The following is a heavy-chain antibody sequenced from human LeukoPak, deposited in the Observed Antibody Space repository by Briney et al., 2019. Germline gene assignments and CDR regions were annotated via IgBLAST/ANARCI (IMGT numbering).Heavy chain of an antibody. J-gene: IGHJ3*02. V-gene: IGHV3-21*01. CDR3: ARVHWGLSDAFDI. Sequence: GGSLRLSCAASGFTFGSYSMNWVRQAPGKGLEWVSSISSSSSYIYYADSVKGRFTISRDNAKNSLYLQMNSLRAEDTAVYYCARVHWGLSDAFDIWGQGTMVTVSS. D-gene: IGHD7-27*01. CDR2: ISSSSSYI. CDR1: GFTFGSYS.